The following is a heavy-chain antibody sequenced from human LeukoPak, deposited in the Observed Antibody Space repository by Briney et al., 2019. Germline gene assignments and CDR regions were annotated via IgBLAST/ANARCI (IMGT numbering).Heavy chain of an antibody. CDR2: IWNGGSNQ. D-gene: IGHD4-11*01. J-gene: IGHJ4*02. V-gene: IGHV3-33*06. CDR1: KFTFSHYG. Sequence: GGSLRLSCAASKFTFSHYGMHWVRQAPGKGLEWVAVIWNGGSNQYYADSVKGRFTVSRDNSQNTLYLQMNSLRPEDTAVYYCTKDAQRGFDYSNSLEKWGRGTLVTVSS. CDR3: TKDAQRGFDYSNSLEK.